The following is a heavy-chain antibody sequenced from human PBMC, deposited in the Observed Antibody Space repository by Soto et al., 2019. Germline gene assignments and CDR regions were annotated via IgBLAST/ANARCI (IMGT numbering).Heavy chain of an antibody. V-gene: IGHV1-18*01. J-gene: IGHJ5*02. D-gene: IGHD2-15*01. CDR2: ISAYNGNT. CDR1: GYTFTSYG. Sequence: QVQLVQSGAEVKKPGASVKVSCKASGYTFTSYGISWVRQAPGQGLEWMGWISAYNGNTNYAQKLQRRVTITTDTSTSTGYMELRSLRSDDTAVYDCGGGRGGSRNWFDPWGQRTLVAVSS. CDR3: GGGRGGSRNWFDP.